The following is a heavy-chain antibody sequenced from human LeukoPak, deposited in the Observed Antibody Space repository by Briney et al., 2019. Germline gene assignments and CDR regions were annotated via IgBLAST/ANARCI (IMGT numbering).Heavy chain of an antibody. CDR2: ISSSSSYI. CDR1: GFTFSSYS. CDR3: ARDDYDSSGYYRED. D-gene: IGHD3-22*01. J-gene: IGHJ4*02. Sequence: PGGSMTLSCPASGFTFSSYSMNCVRQAAGKGLEWVSSISSSSSYIYYADSVKSRFTISRDNAKNSLYLQMNSLRAEDTAVYYCARDDYDSSGYYREDWGQGTLVTVSS. V-gene: IGHV3-21*01.